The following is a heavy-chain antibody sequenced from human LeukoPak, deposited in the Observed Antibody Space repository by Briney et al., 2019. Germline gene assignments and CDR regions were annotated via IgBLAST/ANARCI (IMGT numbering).Heavy chain of an antibody. CDR3: ASGHPFQPSDY. J-gene: IGHJ4*02. Sequence: GGSLRLSCAASGFTFSSYAMHWVRQAPGKGLEWVAVISYDGSNKYYADSVKGRFTISRDNSKNTLYLQMNSLRAEDTAVYYCASGHPFQPSDYWGQGTLVTVSS. CDR1: GFTFSSYA. D-gene: IGHD1-14*01. CDR2: ISYDGSNK. V-gene: IGHV3-30*14.